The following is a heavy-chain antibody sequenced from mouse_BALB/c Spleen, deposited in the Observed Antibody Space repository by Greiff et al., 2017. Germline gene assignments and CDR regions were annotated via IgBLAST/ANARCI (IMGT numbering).Heavy chain of an antibody. CDR3: DESSSGYTACFDY. CDR1: GFSLTSYG. CDR2: IWAGGST. Sequence: QVQLKQSGPGLVAPSQSLSITCTVSGFSLTSYGVHWVRQPPGKGLEWLGVIWAGGSTNYNSALMSRLSISKDNSKNQVFLKMNSLQTDDTAMYYCDESSSGYTACFDYWGQGTLVTVSA. V-gene: IGHV2-9*02. D-gene: IGHD3-1*01. J-gene: IGHJ3*01.